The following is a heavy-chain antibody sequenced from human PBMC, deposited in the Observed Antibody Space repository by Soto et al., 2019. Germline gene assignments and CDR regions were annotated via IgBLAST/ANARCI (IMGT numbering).Heavy chain of an antibody. J-gene: IGHJ6*03. CDR3: AKGFGPDYYYYMDV. CDR1: GFTFDDYA. D-gene: IGHD3-10*01. Sequence: GGSLRLSCAASGFTFDDYAMHWVRQAPGKGLEWVSGISWNSGSIGYADSVKGRFTISRDNAKNSLYLQMNSLRAEDTALYYCAKGFGPDYYYYMDVWGKGTTVTVSS. V-gene: IGHV3-9*01. CDR2: ISWNSGSI.